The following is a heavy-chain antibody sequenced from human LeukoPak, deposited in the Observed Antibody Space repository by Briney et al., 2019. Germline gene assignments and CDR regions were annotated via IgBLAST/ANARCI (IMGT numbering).Heavy chain of an antibody. Sequence: PGGSLRLSCAASELTFSSYWMTWVRQAPGKGLEWVANIKLDGSEKYYVDSVKGRFTISRDNAKNSLYLQMNSLRAEDSAVYYCARVSVVSYYFDFWGQGTLVTVSS. J-gene: IGHJ4*02. D-gene: IGHD5/OR15-5a*01. CDR2: IKLDGSEK. V-gene: IGHV3-7*01. CDR1: ELTFSSYW. CDR3: ARVSVVSYYFDF.